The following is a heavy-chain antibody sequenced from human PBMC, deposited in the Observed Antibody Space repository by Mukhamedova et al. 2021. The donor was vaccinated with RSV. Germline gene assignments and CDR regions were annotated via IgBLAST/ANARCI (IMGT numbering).Heavy chain of an antibody. Sequence: GQGLEWMGWISAYNGNTNYAQKLQGRVTMTTDTSTSTAYMELRSLRSDDTAVYYCARGPMDAFDIWGQGTMVNVSS. CDR3: ARGPMDAFDI. V-gene: IGHV1-18*01. J-gene: IGHJ3*02. CDR2: ISAYNGNT.